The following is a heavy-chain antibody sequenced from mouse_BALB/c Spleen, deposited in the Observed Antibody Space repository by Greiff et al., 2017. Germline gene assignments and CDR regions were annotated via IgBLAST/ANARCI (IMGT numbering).Heavy chain of an antibody. CDR2: IHYSGST. CDR1: GYSITSGYS. Sequence: EVKLQESGPDLVKPSQSLSLTCTVTGYSITSGYSWHCIRQFPGNKLEWMGYIHYSGSTNYNPSLKSRISITRDTSKNQFFLQLNSVTTEDTATYYCARSYGWFAYWGQGTLVSVSA. V-gene: IGHV3-1*02. CDR3: ARSYGWFAY. D-gene: IGHD1-1*01. J-gene: IGHJ3*01.